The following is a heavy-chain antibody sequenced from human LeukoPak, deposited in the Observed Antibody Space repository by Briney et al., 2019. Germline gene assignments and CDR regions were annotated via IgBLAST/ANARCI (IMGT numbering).Heavy chain of an antibody. J-gene: IGHJ4*02. CDR3: ARDLGYSGSYYPLDY. V-gene: IGHV4-59*01. CDR2: VYYNGSV. CDR1: GGFISSYY. Sequence: SETLSLTCTVSGGFISSYYWSWIRQPPERGLEWIGYVYYNGSVKYNPSLKSRVTMSVDTSKNHFSLKLSSVTAADTAVYYCARDLGYSGSYYPLDYWGQGTLVTVSS. D-gene: IGHD1-26*01.